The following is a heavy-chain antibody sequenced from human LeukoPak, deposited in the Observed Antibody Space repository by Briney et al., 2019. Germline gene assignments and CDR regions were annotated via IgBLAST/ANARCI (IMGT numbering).Heavy chain of an antibody. J-gene: IGHJ4*02. CDR3: ARVFSSVATFYYFDY. CDR1: GGTFSSYA. D-gene: IGHD5-12*01. CDR2: IIPIFGTA. Sequence: SVKVSCKASGGTFSSYAISWVRQAPGQGLEWMGGIIPIFGTANYAQKSQGRVTITADESTSTAYMELSSLRSEDTAVYYCARVFSSVATFYYFDYWGQGTLVTVSS. V-gene: IGHV1-69*13.